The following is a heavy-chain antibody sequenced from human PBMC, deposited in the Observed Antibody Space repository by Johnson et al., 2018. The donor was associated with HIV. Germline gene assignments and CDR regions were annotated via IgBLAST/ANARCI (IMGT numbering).Heavy chain of an antibody. J-gene: IGHJ3*02. CDR1: GFTFSSYA. D-gene: IGHD3-22*01. V-gene: IGHV3-30-3*01. Sequence: QVQLVESGGGVVQPGRSLRLSCATYGFTFSSYAMHWVRQAPGKGLEWVAVISYDGSNKYYADSVKGRFTISRDNSKNTLYLQMNSLRAEDTAVYYCARVRGLIAFDIWGQGTMVTVSS. CDR3: ARVRGLIAFDI. CDR2: ISYDGSNK.